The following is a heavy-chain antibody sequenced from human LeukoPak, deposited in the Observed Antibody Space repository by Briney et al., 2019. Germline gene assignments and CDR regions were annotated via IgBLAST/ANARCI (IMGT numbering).Heavy chain of an antibody. Sequence: ASVKVSCKVPGYTLTELSMHWVRQAPGKGLEWMGGFDPEDGETIYAQKFQGRVTMTEDTSTDTAYMELSSLRSEDTAVYYCATDPYSGSYLVDAFDIWGQGTMVTVSS. J-gene: IGHJ3*02. V-gene: IGHV1-24*01. CDR2: FDPEDGET. D-gene: IGHD1-26*01. CDR1: GYTLTELS. CDR3: ATDPYSGSYLVDAFDI.